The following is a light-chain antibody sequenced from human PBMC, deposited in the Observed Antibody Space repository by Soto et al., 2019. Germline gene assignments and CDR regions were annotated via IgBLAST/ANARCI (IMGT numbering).Light chain of an antibody. J-gene: IGLJ1*01. CDR3: SSYTRSSSHV. V-gene: IGLV2-14*01. CDR2: DVS. Sequence: QSALTQPASVSGSPGQSITISCTGTSSDVGGYNYVSWYQQHPGKAPNLMIYDVSNRPSGVSNRFSGSKSGNRASLTISVLQAEDEADYYWSSYTRSSSHVFGTGTKRTVL. CDR1: SSDVGGYNY.